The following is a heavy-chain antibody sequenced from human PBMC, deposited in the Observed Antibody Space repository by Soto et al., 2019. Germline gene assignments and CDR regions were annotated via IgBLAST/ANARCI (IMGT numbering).Heavy chain of an antibody. Sequence: SQTLSLTCDISGDSVSTSTATWDWIRQSPSRGLEWLGRTYYRSKWYNDYAESVKSRITINPDTSKNQFSLHLNSVTPEDAAVYYCVTLIGNSWFDFWGQATLVPSPQ. CDR1: GDSVSTSTAT. CDR3: VTLIGNSWFDF. D-gene: IGHD2-8*01. CDR2: TYYRSKWYN. J-gene: IGHJ5*01. V-gene: IGHV6-1*01.